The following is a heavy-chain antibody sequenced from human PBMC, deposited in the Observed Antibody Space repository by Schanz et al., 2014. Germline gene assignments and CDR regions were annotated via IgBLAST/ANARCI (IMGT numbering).Heavy chain of an antibody. V-gene: IGHV3-11*01. J-gene: IGHJ6*02. CDR1: GFIFNDYY. D-gene: IGHD4-4*01. CDR2: ISRDGTTS. CDR3: AKDRQTTVNRVGYYYGMDV. Sequence: QVQLVESGGGLVKPGGSLRLSCAASGFIFNDYYMNWIRQAPGKGLEWLSYISRDGTTSYYADSVKGRFTISRDNAKNSLYLQMNRLRAEDTALYYCAKDRQTTVNRVGYYYGMDVWGQGTTVTVSS.